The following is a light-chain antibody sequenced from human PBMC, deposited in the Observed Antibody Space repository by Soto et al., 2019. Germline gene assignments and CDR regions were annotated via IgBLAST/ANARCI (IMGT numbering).Light chain of an antibody. Sequence: DIQLTQSPSTLSASVGDRVTITCRASQSISSWLAWYQQKPGKAPKLLIYKASSFESGVPSRFSGSGSGTEFTLTISSLQAEDFAIYYCQQYNSHSSYTFGQGTKLEIK. CDR2: KAS. V-gene: IGKV1-5*03. CDR3: QQYNSHSSYT. CDR1: QSISSW. J-gene: IGKJ2*01.